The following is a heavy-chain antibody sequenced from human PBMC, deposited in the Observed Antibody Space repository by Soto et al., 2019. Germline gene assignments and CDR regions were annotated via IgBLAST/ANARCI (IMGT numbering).Heavy chain of an antibody. J-gene: IGHJ4*02. D-gene: IGHD3-22*01. CDR3: ARGNYYDSSGYQDY. V-gene: IGHV1-69*13. CDR2: IIPIFGTA. CDR1: GYTFTSYA. Sequence: GASVKVSCKASGYTFTSYAMHWVRQAPGQGLEWMGGIIPIFGTANYAQKFQGRVTITADESTSTAYMELSSLRSEDTAVYYCARGNYYDSSGYQDYWGQGTLVTVSS.